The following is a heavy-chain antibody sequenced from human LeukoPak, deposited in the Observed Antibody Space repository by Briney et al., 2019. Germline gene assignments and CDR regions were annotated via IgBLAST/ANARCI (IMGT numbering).Heavy chain of an antibody. CDR2: IRYDGSNK. Sequence: PGGSLRLSCAASGFTFSSYGMHWVRQAPGKGLEWVAFIRYDGSNKYYADSVKGRFTISRDNSKNTLYLQMNSLRAEDTAVYYCARVFGGSSGYNPFDYWGQGTLVTVSS. J-gene: IGHJ4*02. CDR1: GFTFSSYG. CDR3: ARVFGGSSGYNPFDY. D-gene: IGHD3-22*01. V-gene: IGHV3-30*02.